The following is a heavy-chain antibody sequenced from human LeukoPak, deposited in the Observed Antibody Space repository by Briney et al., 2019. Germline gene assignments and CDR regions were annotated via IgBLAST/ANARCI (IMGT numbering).Heavy chain of an antibody. D-gene: IGHD3-16*01. CDR1: GFIFSTYS. V-gene: IGHV3-48*01. CDR3: AKDDNYIRFLS. CDR2: ISSSSSTI. J-gene: IGHJ5*02. Sequence: GGSLRLSCAASGFIFSTYSMNWVRQAPGKGLEWVSYISSSSSTIYYADSVKGRFTISRDNSKNTLYLQMNSLRAEDTAVYYCAKDDNYIRFLSWGQGTLVTVSS.